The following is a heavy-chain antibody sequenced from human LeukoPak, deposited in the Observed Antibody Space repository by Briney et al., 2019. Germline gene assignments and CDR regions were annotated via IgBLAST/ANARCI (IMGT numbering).Heavy chain of an antibody. Sequence: SETLSLTCTVYGGSFSDYCWSWIRQSPGKGLEWIGEINHSGSINYNPSLKSRVTISVDTSKKQFSLKLTSVTAADTAVYYCAGAPPVAAPYYFHYWGQGTLVTVSS. D-gene: IGHD6-19*01. V-gene: IGHV4-34*01. CDR2: INHSGSI. J-gene: IGHJ4*02. CDR3: AGAPPVAAPYYFHY. CDR1: GGSFSDYC.